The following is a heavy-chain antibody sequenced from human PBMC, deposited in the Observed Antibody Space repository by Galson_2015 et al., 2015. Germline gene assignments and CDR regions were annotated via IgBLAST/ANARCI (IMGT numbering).Heavy chain of an antibody. CDR3: ARDRPGISFPFDS. D-gene: IGHD3-10*01. V-gene: IGHV3-23*01. Sequence: SLRLSCATSGFTFSNFAMSWVRQAPGKGPEWVSISGNSGAIYYADSVKGRFAISRDNSNNTLFLQMNSLRADDTAVYYCARDRPGISFPFDSWGQGTLVAVSS. CDR2: ISGNSGAI. CDR1: GFTFSNFA. J-gene: IGHJ4*02.